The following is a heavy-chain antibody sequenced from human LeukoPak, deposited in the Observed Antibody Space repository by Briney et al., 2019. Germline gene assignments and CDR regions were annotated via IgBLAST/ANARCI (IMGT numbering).Heavy chain of an antibody. V-gene: IGHV3-53*01. Sequence: GGSLRLSCVASGFTVSSNYMSWVRQAPGKGLEWVSVIYSGGSTYYADSVKGRFTISRDNSKNTLYLQMNSLRAEDTGVYYCARETYYYDSSGYGGYGMDVWSQGTTVTVSS. CDR1: GFTVSSNY. D-gene: IGHD3-22*01. J-gene: IGHJ6*02. CDR3: ARETYYYDSSGYGGYGMDV. CDR2: IYSGGST.